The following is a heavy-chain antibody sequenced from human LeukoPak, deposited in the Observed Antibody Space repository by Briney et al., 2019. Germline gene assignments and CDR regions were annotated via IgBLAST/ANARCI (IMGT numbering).Heavy chain of an antibody. CDR3: ARVLGGRDVGTFDC. D-gene: IGHD3-16*01. CDR1: GFTFSSYW. V-gene: IGHV3-7*01. CDR2: IKQDGSEK. J-gene: IGHJ4*02. Sequence: PGGSLRLSCAASGFTFSSYWMSWVRQAPGKGLEWVANIKQDGSEKYYVDSVKGRFTISRDNAKNSLYLQMNSLRAEDTAVYYCARVLGGRDVGTFDCWGQGTLVTVSS.